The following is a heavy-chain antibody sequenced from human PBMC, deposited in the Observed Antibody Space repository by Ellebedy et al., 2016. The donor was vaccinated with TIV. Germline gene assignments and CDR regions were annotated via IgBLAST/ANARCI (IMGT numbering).Heavy chain of an antibody. CDR2: MNPNSGDT. J-gene: IGHJ4*02. CDR1: GYTFTSYD. D-gene: IGHD2-21*02. CDR3: ARGDFDYFDY. Sequence: ASVKVSXXASGYTFTSYDINWVRQATGQGLEWMGWMNPNSGDTGYAQKFQGRVTMTRNTPISTAYMELSSLRSEDTAVYYCARGDFDYFDYWGQGTLVTVSS. V-gene: IGHV1-8*01.